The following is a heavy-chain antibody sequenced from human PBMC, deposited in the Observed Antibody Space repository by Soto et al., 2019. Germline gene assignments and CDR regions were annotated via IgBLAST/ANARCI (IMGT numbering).Heavy chain of an antibody. Sequence: GASVKVSCKASGCTFSSYAISCVRQAPGQVLEWMGGIIPIFGTANYAQKFQGRVTITADESTSTAYMELSSLRSEDTAVYYCARRGPGHYYDSSGYYRHPYFDYWGQGTLVTVSS. CDR3: ARRGPGHYYDSSGYYRHPYFDY. CDR1: GCTFSSYA. V-gene: IGHV1-69*13. CDR2: IIPIFGTA. D-gene: IGHD3-22*01. J-gene: IGHJ4*02.